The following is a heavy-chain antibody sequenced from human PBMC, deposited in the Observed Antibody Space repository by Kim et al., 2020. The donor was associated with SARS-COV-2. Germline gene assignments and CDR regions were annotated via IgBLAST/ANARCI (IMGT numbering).Heavy chain of an antibody. D-gene: IGHD3-10*01. CDR2: INTNTGNP. V-gene: IGHV7-4-1*02. Sequence: ASVKVSCKASGYTFTSYAMNWVRQAPGQGLEWMGWINTNTGNPTYAQGFTGRFVFSLDTSVNTAYLQISSLKAEDTAVYYCARDTVRGVLSPYYGMDVWGQGTTVTVS. J-gene: IGHJ6*02. CDR1: GYTFTSYA. CDR3: ARDTVRGVLSPYYGMDV.